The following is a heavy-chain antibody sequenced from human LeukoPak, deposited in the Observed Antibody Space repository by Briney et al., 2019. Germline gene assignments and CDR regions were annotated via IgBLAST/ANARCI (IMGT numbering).Heavy chain of an antibody. J-gene: IGHJ4*02. CDR2: INHSGST. CDR3: ARSPYYYGSGSYGY. V-gene: IGHV4-34*01. CDR1: GGSFSGYY. Sequence: SETLSLTWAVYGGSFSGYYWSWIRQPPGKGLEWIGEINHSGSTNYNPSLKSRVTISVDTSKNQFSLKLSSVTAADTAVYYCARSPYYYGSGSYGYWGQGTLVTVSS. D-gene: IGHD3-10*01.